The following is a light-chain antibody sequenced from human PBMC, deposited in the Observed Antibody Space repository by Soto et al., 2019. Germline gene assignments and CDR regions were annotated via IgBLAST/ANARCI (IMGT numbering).Light chain of an antibody. CDR2: NFN. Sequence: QSALTQPASVSGSPGQSITISCTGTSSDVGGYHYVSWYQQHPGKAPKLIIYNFNNRPSGVSNRFSGSKSGNTASLTISGLQAEDEADYYCSSYTSSRTAVFGGGTQLTVL. CDR3: SSYTSSRTAV. CDR1: SSDVGGYHY. V-gene: IGLV2-14*01. J-gene: IGLJ7*01.